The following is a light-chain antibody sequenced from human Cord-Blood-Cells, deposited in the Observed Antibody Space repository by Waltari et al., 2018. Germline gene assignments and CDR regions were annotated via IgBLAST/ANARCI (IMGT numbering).Light chain of an antibody. CDR3: QQYNNWPPAIT. CDR2: GAS. V-gene: IGKV3-15*01. J-gene: IGKJ3*01. Sequence: EIGMTQSTATRSVSPGERATLSCRARQSVSSNLAWYQQKPGQAPRRRIYGASTRATGIPAWFSGSGSGTEFTLTISSLQSEDFSVYYCQQYNNWPPAITFGRRTKVDIK. CDR1: QSVSSN.